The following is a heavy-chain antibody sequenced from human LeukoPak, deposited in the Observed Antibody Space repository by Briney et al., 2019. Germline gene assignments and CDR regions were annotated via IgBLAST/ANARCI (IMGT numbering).Heavy chain of an antibody. CDR3: ARDVSGIYGSGSYSVY. V-gene: IGHV3-21*01. D-gene: IGHD3-10*01. J-gene: IGHJ4*02. Sequence: GGSLRLSCAASGFTFSSYNMNWVRQAPGQGLEWVSSITSGSSYIYYADSVKGRFTISRDNAKSSLYLQMNSLRAEDTAVYYCARDVSGIYGSGSYSVYWGQGTLVTVSS. CDR2: ITSGSSYI. CDR1: GFTFSSYN.